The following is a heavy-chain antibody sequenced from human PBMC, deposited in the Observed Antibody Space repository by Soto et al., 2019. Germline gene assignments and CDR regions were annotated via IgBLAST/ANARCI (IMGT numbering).Heavy chain of an antibody. CDR1: GLIFSDYH. V-gene: IGHV3-72*01. J-gene: IGHJ6*02. D-gene: IGHD6-19*01. Sequence: EVQLVESGGGLVQPGGSLRLSCAASGLIFSDYHMDWVRQAPGKGLEWVGRIRRKANSYTTEYAASVKGRFTISRDDSKNSLYLQMNSLKTEDTAVYYCAMLGGWSGGSNDMDVGGQCTTVTVSS. CDR2: IRRKANSYTT. CDR3: AMLGGWSGGSNDMDV.